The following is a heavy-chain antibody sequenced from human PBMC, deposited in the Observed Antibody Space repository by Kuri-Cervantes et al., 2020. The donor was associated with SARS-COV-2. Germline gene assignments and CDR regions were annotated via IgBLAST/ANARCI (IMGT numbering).Heavy chain of an antibody. D-gene: IGHD3-3*01. CDR1: GGTLSSSA. Sequence: SVKVSCKASGGTLSSSAISWVRQAPGQGLEWMGRIIPILGIANYAQKLQGRVTMTTDTSTSTAYMELRSLRSDDTAVYYCARDDGRRIFGVVINYYYYGMDVWGQGTTVTVSS. J-gene: IGHJ6*02. CDR2: IIPILGIA. CDR3: ARDDGRRIFGVVINYYYYGMDV. V-gene: IGHV1-69*04.